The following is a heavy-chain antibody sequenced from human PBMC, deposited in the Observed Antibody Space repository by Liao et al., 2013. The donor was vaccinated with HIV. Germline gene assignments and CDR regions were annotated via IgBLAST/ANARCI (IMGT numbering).Heavy chain of an antibody. CDR3: ARDLRYCGGDCPDAFDI. D-gene: IGHD2-21*01. Sequence: QVQLQESGPGLVKPSETLSLTCTVSGVSISSYYWSWIRQPAGKGLEWIGRIYTSGSTNYNPSLKSRVTISVDTSKNQFSLKLSSVTAADTAVYYCARDLRYCGGDCPDAFDIWGQGTMVTVSS. CDR2: IYTSGST. J-gene: IGHJ3*02. V-gene: IGHV4-4*07. CDR1: GVSISSYY.